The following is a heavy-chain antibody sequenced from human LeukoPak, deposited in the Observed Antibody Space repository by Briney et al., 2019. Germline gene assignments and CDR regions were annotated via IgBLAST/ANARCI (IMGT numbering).Heavy chain of an antibody. CDR3: ARDRTSTVSSPSDSFDI. D-gene: IGHD5/OR15-5a*01. CDR1: PGSISSYY. V-gene: IGHV4-59*01. Sequence: SETLSLTCTVSPGSISSYYWSWIRQPTGKGLEWIAYIYYSGITNYNPSLKSRVTISVDTSKNQFSLRLSSVTAADTAVYYCARDRTSTVSSPSDSFDIWGQGTMVTVSS. J-gene: IGHJ3*02. CDR2: IYYSGIT.